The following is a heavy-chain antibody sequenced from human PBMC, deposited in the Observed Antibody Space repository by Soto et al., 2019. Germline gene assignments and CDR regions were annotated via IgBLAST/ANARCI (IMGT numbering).Heavy chain of an antibody. J-gene: IGHJ6*02. CDR2: IWYDGTNK. D-gene: IGHD6-13*01. Sequence: QVQLVESGGGVVQPGRSLRLSCAASGFTFSSYGMHWVRQAPGKGLECVAVIWYDGTNKYYADSVKGRFTIPRDNSKNTLYLQMNSLRAEDSAVYYCARDRGAAAGTRYYYGMDVWGQGTTVTVSS. CDR3: ARDRGAAAGTRYYYGMDV. V-gene: IGHV3-33*01. CDR1: GFTFSSYG.